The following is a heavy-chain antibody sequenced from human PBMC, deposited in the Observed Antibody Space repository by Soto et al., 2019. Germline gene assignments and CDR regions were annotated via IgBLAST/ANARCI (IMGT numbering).Heavy chain of an antibody. J-gene: IGHJ6*02. V-gene: IGHV1-69*13. CDR1: GGTFSSYA. D-gene: IGHD3-16*01. CDR2: IIPIFGTA. CDR3: ARASLLGEAYYYYGMDV. Sequence: AASVKVSCKASGGTFSSYAISWVRQAPGQGLEWMGGIIPIFGTANYAQKFQGRVTITADESTSTAYMELSSLRSEDTAVYYCARASLLGEAYYYYGMDVWGQGTTVTVSS.